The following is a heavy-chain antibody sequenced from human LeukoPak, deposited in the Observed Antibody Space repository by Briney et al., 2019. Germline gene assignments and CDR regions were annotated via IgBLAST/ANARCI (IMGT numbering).Heavy chain of an antibody. CDR3: ARLSNYGIYYFDY. V-gene: IGHV4-59*01. CDR1: GGSISDYY. CDR2: IYYSGST. J-gene: IGHJ4*02. D-gene: IGHD3-10*01. Sequence: NTSETLSLTCTVSGGSISDYYWSWIRQPPGKGLEWIGYIYYSGSTNYNPSLKNRVTISVDTSKNQFSLKLSPVTAADTAVYYCARLSNYGIYYFDYWGQGTLVTVSS.